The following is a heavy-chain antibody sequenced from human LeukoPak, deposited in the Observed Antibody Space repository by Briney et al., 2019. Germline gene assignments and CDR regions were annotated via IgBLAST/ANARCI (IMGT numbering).Heavy chain of an antibody. Sequence: ASVKVSCKASGGTFSSYAISWVRQAPGQGLEWMGGIIPIFGTANYAQKFQGRVTITTDESTSTAYMELSSLRSEDTAVYYCARDQAGARGGFDPWGQGTLVTVSS. CDR2: IIPIFGTA. J-gene: IGHJ5*02. V-gene: IGHV1-69*05. CDR3: ARDQAGARGGFDP. CDR1: GGTFSSYA. D-gene: IGHD6-13*01.